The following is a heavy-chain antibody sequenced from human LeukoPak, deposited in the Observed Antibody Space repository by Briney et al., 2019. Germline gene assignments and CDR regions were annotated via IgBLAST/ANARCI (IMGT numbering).Heavy chain of an antibody. CDR1: GYSFTSYW. D-gene: IGHD5-24*01. CDR2: IYPGDSDT. J-gene: IGHJ5*02. CDR3: ARCGPRATIWFDP. Sequence: GESLKISCKGSGYSFTSYWIGWVRQMPGKGLEWMGIIYPGDSDTRYSPSFQGQVTISADKSIGTAYLQWSSLKASDTAMYYCARCGPRATIWFDPWGQGTLVTVSS. V-gene: IGHV5-51*01.